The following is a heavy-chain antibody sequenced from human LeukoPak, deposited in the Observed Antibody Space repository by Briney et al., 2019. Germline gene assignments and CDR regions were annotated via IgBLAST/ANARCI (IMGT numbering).Heavy chain of an antibody. CDR2: INPSGGST. Sequence: ASVKVSCKASGYTFTSHFMHWVRQAPGQGLDWMGIINPSGGSTSYAQKFQGRVTMTRDTSTSTVYMELSSLRSEDTAVYYCARTRGYSGYDGGNFDYWGQGTLVTVSS. V-gene: IGHV1-46*01. J-gene: IGHJ4*02. CDR3: ARTRGYSGYDGGNFDY. CDR1: GYTFTSHF. D-gene: IGHD5-12*01.